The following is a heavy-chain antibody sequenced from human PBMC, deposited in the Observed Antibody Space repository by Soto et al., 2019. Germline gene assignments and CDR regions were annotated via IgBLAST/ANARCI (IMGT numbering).Heavy chain of an antibody. J-gene: IGHJ6*02. D-gene: IGHD6-13*01. Sequence: PSETLSLTCTVSGGSVSSGSYYWSWIRQPPGKGLEWIGYIYYSGSTNYNPSLKSRVTISVDTSKNQFSLKLSSVTAADTAVYYCASSNIAATGFYYYGMDVWGQGTTVTVSS. CDR1: GGSVSSGSYY. V-gene: IGHV4-61*01. CDR2: IYYSGST. CDR3: ASSNIAATGFYYYGMDV.